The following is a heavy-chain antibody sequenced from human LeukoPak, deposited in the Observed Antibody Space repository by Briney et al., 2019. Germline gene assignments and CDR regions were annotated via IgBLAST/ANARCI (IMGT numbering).Heavy chain of an antibody. CDR3: AKEQNSKGYLDY. CDR1: GFAFSSYA. CDR2: ISGSGGST. V-gene: IGHV3-23*01. D-gene: IGHD4-23*01. J-gene: IGHJ4*02. Sequence: GGSLRLSCAASGFAFSSYAMSWVRQAPGKGLEWVSAISGSGGSTYYTDSVKGRFTISRDNSKSTLYLQMNSLRAEDTAVYYCAKEQNSKGYLDYCGQGTLVTVSS.